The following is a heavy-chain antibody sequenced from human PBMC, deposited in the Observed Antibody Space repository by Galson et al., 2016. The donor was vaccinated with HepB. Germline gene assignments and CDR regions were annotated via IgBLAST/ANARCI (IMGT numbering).Heavy chain of an antibody. V-gene: IGHV3-23*01. CDR1: GFSFSTFA. D-gene: IGHD1-7*01. J-gene: IGHJ6*02. Sequence: SLRLSCAASGFSFSTFAMSWVRQAPGKGLEWISGITGTGGGTYYADPVKGRFTISRDTSKNTLFLQLSSLRVEDTAVYYCAKDHTGSTVGWSDGMDVWGQGTRVTVS. CDR2: ITGTGGGT. CDR3: AKDHTGSTVGWSDGMDV.